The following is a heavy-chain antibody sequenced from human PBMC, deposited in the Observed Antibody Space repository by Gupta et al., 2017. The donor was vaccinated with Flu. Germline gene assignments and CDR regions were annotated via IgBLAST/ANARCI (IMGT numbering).Heavy chain of an antibody. Sequence: VQLLESGGGLVQPGGSLRLSCAASGVIFSRFDMSWVRQAPGRGLEWVSTISDNFNVWYADSVKGRFTISRDNSKNTFFLQMSSLRAEDTALYYCVGGGTISAFAPWGQGTLVTVSS. D-gene: IGHD3-9*01. J-gene: IGHJ5*02. CDR3: VGGGTISAFAP. V-gene: IGHV3-23*01. CDR2: ISDNFNV. CDR1: GVIFSRFD.